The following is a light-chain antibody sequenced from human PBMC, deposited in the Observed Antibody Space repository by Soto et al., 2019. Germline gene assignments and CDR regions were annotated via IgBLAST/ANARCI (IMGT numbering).Light chain of an antibody. CDR1: QGINSW. Sequence: DIQMTQSPSSVSASVGDRVTMTCRASQGINSWLAWYQQKPGKAPKLLSYAASNLQSGVPSRFSGSGSETDFTLTISSLQPEDFATYYCQQANSFPWTFGQGTKVEIK. CDR3: QQANSFPWT. CDR2: AAS. V-gene: IGKV1-12*01. J-gene: IGKJ1*01.